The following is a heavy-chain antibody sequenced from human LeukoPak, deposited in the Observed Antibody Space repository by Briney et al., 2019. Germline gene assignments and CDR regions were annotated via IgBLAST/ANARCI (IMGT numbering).Heavy chain of an antibody. Sequence: ASVNVSCKASGGTFSSYAISWVRQAPGKGLEWMGGFDPEDGETIYAQKFQGRVTMTEDTSTDTAYMELSSLRSEDTAVYYCATDLHRLWFGESTRGYWGQGTLVTVSS. V-gene: IGHV1-24*01. D-gene: IGHD3-10*01. CDR1: GGTFSSYA. J-gene: IGHJ4*02. CDR2: FDPEDGET. CDR3: ATDLHRLWFGESTRGY.